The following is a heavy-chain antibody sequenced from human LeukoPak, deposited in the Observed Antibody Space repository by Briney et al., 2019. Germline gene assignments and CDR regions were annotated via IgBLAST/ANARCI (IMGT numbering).Heavy chain of an antibody. CDR2: IYYSGSN. V-gene: IGHV4-59*01. J-gene: IGHJ4*02. CDR1: GGSISIYY. D-gene: IGHD5-24*01. Sequence: PSEPLSLICTVSGGSISIYYWSWIRQPPGKGLEGIGYIYYSGSNNYNPSLKSRVTISVDTSKNQFSLKLSSVTAADTAVYYCARARRDGYNWDYWGQGTLVTVSS. CDR3: ARARRDGYNWDY.